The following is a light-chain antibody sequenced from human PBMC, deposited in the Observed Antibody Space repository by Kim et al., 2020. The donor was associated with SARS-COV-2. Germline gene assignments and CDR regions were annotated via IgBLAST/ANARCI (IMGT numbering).Light chain of an antibody. V-gene: IGLV4-69*02. Sequence: QLVLTQSPSASASLGASVKVTCTLSSGHSSYAIAWHQQQPEKGPRYLMKINSDGSHSKGDGIPDRFSGSKSGAERYLTISSLQSEDEGDYYCQTWDTGIWVFGGGTQLTVL. J-gene: IGLJ3*02. CDR2: INSDGSH. CDR3: QTWDTGIWV. CDR1: SGHSSYA.